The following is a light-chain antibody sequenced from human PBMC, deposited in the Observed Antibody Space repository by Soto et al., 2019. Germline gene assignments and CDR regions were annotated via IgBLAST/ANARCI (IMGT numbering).Light chain of an antibody. J-gene: IGLJ1*01. Sequence: QSALTQPASVSGSPGQSITISCTGTSSDVGGSNYVSWYQQHSGKAPKLMIYDVTNRPSGVSNRFSGSKSGNTASLTISGLQAEDEADYYCSSYTSSFSFVFGTGTKLTVL. V-gene: IGLV2-14*01. CDR2: DVT. CDR3: SSYTSSFSFV. CDR1: SSDVGGSNY.